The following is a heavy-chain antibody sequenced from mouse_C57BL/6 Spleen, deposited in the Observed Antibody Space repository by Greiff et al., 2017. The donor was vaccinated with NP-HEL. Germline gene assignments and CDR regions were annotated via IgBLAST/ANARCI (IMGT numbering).Heavy chain of an antibody. CDR3: ARRGGNYDYFDY. Sequence: QVQLKQPGAELVMPGASVKLSCKASGYTFTSYWMHWVKQRPGQGLEWIGEIDPSDSYTNYNQKFKGKSTLTVDKSSSTAYMQLSSLTSEDSAVYYCARRGGNYDYFDYWGQGTTLTVSS. J-gene: IGHJ2*01. CDR1: GYTFTSYW. D-gene: IGHD2-1*01. CDR2: IDPSDSYT. V-gene: IGHV1-69*01.